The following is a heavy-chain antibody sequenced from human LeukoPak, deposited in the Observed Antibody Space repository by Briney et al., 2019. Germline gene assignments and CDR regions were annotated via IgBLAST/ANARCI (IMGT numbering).Heavy chain of an antibody. V-gene: IGHV3-21*01. CDR1: GFTFSSYS. J-gene: IGHJ4*02. Sequence: GGSPRLSCAASGFTFSSYSMNWVRKAPGKGLEWVSSISSSSSYIYYADSVKGRFTISRDYAKNSLYLQMNSLRAEDTAVYYCARARYYDSSGYPSFDYWGQGTLVTVSS. CDR2: ISSSSSYI. CDR3: ARARYYDSSGYPSFDY. D-gene: IGHD3-22*01.